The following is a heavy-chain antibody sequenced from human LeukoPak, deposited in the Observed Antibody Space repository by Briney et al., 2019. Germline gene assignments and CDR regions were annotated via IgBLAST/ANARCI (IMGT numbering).Heavy chain of an antibody. Sequence: SETLSLTCTVSGGSISSYYWSWIRQPPGQGLEWIGYIYSSGSTNYNPSLKSRVTISVDTSKNQFSLKLSSVTAADTAVYYCARGGSGRPQFDYWGQGTLVTVSS. CDR1: GGSISSYY. CDR2: IYSSGST. CDR3: ARGGSGRPQFDY. V-gene: IGHV4-59*01. J-gene: IGHJ4*02. D-gene: IGHD6-19*01.